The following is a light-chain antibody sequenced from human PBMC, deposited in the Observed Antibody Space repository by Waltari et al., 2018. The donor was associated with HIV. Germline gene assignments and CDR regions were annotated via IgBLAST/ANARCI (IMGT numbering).Light chain of an antibody. Sequence: SSELTQDPAVSVALGQTVKIAFLGASPGQDYASWYRLRPGQAPQLLVYGKNSRPSGIPDRFSASSSGNRAFLTITGARAEDEADYYCACWDRSGDYILFGGGTSLTGL. CDR2: GKN. J-gene: IGLJ2*01. V-gene: IGLV3-19*01. CDR1: SPGQDY. CDR3: ACWDRSGDYIL.